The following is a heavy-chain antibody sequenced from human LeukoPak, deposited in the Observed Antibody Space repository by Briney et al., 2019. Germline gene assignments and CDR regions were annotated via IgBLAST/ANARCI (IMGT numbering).Heavy chain of an antibody. CDR1: GFTVDAYA. V-gene: IGHV3-9*01. CDR3: AKDVGYSSTFTLEY. Sequence: SLRLSCAASGFTVDAYAMHCVRPAPRKGLEWVSGIVLNGGSIDHADSVKGRFHISRDNAKNSLYLQMNSLRPGHAAFSYCAKDVGYSSTFTLEYWGRGGLLSVCS. D-gene: IGHD6-13*01. J-gene: IGHJ4*02. CDR2: IVLNGGSI.